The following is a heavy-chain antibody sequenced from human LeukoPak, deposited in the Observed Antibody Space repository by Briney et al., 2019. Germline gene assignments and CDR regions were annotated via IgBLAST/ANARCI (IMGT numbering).Heavy chain of an antibody. CDR3: ARHIAAAGILEGSGMPDY. J-gene: IGHJ4*02. V-gene: IGHV4-59*08. CDR2: IYYSGST. D-gene: IGHD6-13*01. Sequence: PSETLSLTCTVSGGSISSYYWSWLRQPPGKGLEWIGYIYYSGSTNYNPSLKSRVTISVDTSKNQFSLKLSSVTAADTAVYYCARHIAAAGILEGSGMPDYWGQGTLVTVSS. CDR1: GGSISSYY.